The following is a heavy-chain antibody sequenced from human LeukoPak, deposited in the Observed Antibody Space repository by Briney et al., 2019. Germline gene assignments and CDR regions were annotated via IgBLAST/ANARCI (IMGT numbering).Heavy chain of an antibody. CDR3: AREVRIGWYDPFDY. J-gene: IGHJ4*02. CDR2: ISGSGSTI. Sequence: GRSLRLSCAASGFTFSNYEMKWVRRARGKGLEWVSYISGSGSTIYYADSVEGGFNISRDNAKNSLYLQMNSRRSEDTAVYYCAREVRIGWYDPFDYWGQGTLVTVSS. D-gene: IGHD6-19*01. CDR1: GFTFSNYE. V-gene: IGHV3-48*03.